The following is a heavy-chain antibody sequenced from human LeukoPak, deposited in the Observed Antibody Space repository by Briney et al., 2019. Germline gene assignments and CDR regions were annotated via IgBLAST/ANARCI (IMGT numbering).Heavy chain of an antibody. CDR2: VYGNGNT. V-gene: IGHV3-53*01. J-gene: IGHJ4*02. CDR3: VRERLGAIVEN. Sequence: GGSLRLSCAASGFRVANDRMSWVRQPPGKGLEWVSTVYGNGNTAYTDSVKGRFTISRDNSKNTLLLQMNSLRAEDTAVYFCVRERLGAIVENWGQGVLVIVSS. CDR1: GFRVANDR. D-gene: IGHD3-16*02.